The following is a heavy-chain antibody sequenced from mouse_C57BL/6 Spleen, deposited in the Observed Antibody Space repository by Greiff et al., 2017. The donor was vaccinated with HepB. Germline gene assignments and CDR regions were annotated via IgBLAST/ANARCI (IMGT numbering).Heavy chain of an antibody. Sequence: QVQLQHPGTELVKPGASVKLSCKASGYTFTSYWMHWVKQRHGQGLEWIGNINPSNGCTNYNEKFKSKATLTVDKSSSTAYMQLSSLTSEDAAVYYCARHYYGSSYAMDYWGHGPSVTVSS. CDR1: GYTFTSYW. CDR2: INPSNGCT. J-gene: IGHJ4*01. CDR3: ARHYYGSSYAMDY. V-gene: IGHV1-53*01. D-gene: IGHD1-1*01.